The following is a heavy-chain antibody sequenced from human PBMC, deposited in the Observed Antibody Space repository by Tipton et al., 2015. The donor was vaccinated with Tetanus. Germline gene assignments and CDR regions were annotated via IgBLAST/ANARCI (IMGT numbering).Heavy chain of an antibody. CDR3: ARDYVWGNVRYYYAMDV. V-gene: IGHV3-74*01. CDR2: INEEGTST. D-gene: IGHD3-16*01. Sequence: SLRLSCAASGFSFNTFWVYWVRQVPGKGLEWVSRINEEGTSTVYLDSVKGRFTISRDNARNTLFLQMHSLRAEDTGVYYCARDYVWGNVRYYYAMDVWGQGTTVMVSS. J-gene: IGHJ6*02. CDR1: GFSFNTFW.